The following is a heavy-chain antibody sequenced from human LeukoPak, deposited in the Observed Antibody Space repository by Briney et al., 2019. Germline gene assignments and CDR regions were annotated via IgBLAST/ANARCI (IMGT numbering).Heavy chain of an antibody. CDR3: ARFRWYYFDY. CDR1: GFTFSSYG. J-gene: IGHJ4*02. V-gene: IGHV3-30*02. CDR2: IRYDGSNK. D-gene: IGHD4-23*01. Sequence: PGGSLRLSCAASGFTFSSYGMHWVRQAPGKGLEWVAFIRYDGSNKYYADSVKGRFTISRDNSKNTLYLQMNSLRAEDTAVYYCARFRWYYFDYWGQGTLVTVSS.